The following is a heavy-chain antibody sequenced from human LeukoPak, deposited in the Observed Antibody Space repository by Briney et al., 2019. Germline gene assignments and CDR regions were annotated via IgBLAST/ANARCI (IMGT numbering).Heavy chain of an antibody. V-gene: IGHV3-11*04. Sequence: GGSLRLSCAASGFTFSDSYMTWVRQAPGKGVEWVAYISGSGHDINYSDSVKGRFTISRDNAKNSLYLQMSSLRVEDTAVYYCTRDPRHFDPWGQGTLVTVSS. CDR2: ISGSGHDI. D-gene: IGHD6-6*01. CDR3: TRDPRHFDP. J-gene: IGHJ5*02. CDR1: GFTFSDSY.